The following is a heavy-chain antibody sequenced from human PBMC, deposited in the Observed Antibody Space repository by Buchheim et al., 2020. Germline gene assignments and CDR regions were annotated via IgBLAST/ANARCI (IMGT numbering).Heavy chain of an antibody. CDR2: IKRNVDGGAT. J-gene: IGHJ4*02. CDR3: AAGPTLFTISGVIPY. V-gene: IGHV3-15*01. CDR1: GFTFANAW. D-gene: IGHD3-3*02. Sequence: EVQLVESGGGMVKPGGSLRLSCVASGFTFANAWMSWVRQAPGKGLEWVGRIKRNVDGGATDYAAPVKGTFTISRADSANKVFLQMNSLNTEDTAVYYCAAGPTLFTISGVIPYWGQGT.